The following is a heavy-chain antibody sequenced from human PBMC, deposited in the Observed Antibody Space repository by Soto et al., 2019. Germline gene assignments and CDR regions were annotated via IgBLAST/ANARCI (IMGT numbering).Heavy chain of an antibody. D-gene: IGHD5-12*01. CDR2: IDAGNGNT. CDR3: ARDMVVATIVRSYYYYGMDV. Sequence: ASVKVSCKASGYTFPTYGIHWVRQAPGQGLERMGWIDAGNGNTKYSQKFQGRVTITRDTSASTAYMALSSLRSEDTAVYYCARDMVVATIVRSYYYYGMDVWGQGTTVTVSS. CDR1: GYTFPTYG. V-gene: IGHV1-3*01. J-gene: IGHJ6*02.